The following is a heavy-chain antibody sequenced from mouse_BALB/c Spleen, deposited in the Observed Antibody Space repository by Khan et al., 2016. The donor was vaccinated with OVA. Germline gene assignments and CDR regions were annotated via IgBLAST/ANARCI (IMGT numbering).Heavy chain of an antibody. Sequence: VQLQQSGPELVEPGASVKMSCKASGYTFTNYVMHWVKQKPGQGLEWIGYINPYNAGTRYNEKFKGKATLTSDTSSTTADMELSSLTSEDSAVYYCAREASSWDFSFPYWGQGTLVTVSA. CDR1: GYTFTNYV. D-gene: IGHD4-1*01. CDR3: AREASSWDFSFPY. CDR2: INPYNAGT. V-gene: IGHV1S136*01. J-gene: IGHJ3*01.